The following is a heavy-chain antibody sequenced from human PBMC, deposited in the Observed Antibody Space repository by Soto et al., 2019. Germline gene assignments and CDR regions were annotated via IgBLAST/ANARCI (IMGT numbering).Heavy chain of an antibody. CDR3: ARVADGRRWYLPFDP. CDR1: GDSISRDY. J-gene: IGHJ5*02. D-gene: IGHD6-13*01. Sequence: QVQLQESGPGLVKPSETLSLTCTVSGDSISRDYWNWIRQPPGKGLEWIGYIYYSGSTNYNPSLRSCVTISLDPSKNQFPLNLNTVTAKDTAVHYCARVADGRRWYLPFDPRGQGSLVIVS. V-gene: IGHV4-59*01. CDR2: IYYSGST.